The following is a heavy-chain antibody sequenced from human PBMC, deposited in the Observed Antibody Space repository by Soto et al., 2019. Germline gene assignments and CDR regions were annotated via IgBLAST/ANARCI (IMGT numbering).Heavy chain of an antibody. D-gene: IGHD5-18*01. CDR1: GGSISNYY. J-gene: IGHJ5*02. Sequence: SETLSITCTVSGGSISNYYWSWIRQPPGRGLEWIGHIFYSGSTNYNPALKSRVTISVDTSKSQFSLKLSSVTAADTAVYYCAKDSGYNYGYFRWFDPWGQGTLVTVSS. CDR3: AKDSGYNYGYFRWFDP. CDR2: IFYSGST. V-gene: IGHV4-59*01.